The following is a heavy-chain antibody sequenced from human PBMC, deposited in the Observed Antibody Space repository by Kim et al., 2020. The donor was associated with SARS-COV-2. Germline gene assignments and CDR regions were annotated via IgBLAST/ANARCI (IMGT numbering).Heavy chain of an antibody. D-gene: IGHD1-26*01. Sequence: SETLSLTCSVSGGSIRSYYWSWIRQPAGKGLEWIGRVYTSGTTNYNPSLDSRVTMSVDTSKNQFSLKLNSMTAADTAMYYCGRGVGATTHCFDSWGQETLVTVSS. CDR3: GRGVGATTHCFDS. CDR1: GGSIRSYY. CDR2: VYTSGTT. J-gene: IGHJ4*02. V-gene: IGHV4-4*07.